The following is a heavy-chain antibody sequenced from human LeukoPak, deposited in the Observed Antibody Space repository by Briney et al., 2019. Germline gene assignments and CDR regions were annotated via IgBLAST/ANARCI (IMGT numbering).Heavy chain of an antibody. J-gene: IGHJ4*02. CDR2: ISAYNGNT. CDR1: GYTFTSYG. Sequence: GASVKVSCKASGYTFTSYGISWVRQAPGQGLEWMGWISAYNGNTNYAQKPQGRVTMTTDTSTSTAYMELRSLRSDDTAVYYCARDPRRYSSGWTPTDYWGQGTLVTVSS. D-gene: IGHD6-19*01. V-gene: IGHV1-18*01. CDR3: ARDPRRYSSGWTPTDY.